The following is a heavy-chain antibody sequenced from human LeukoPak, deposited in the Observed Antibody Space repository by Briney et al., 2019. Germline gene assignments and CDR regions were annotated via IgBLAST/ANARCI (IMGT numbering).Heavy chain of an antibody. CDR3: ARPNITYYYDSSGYDGFDV. V-gene: IGHV5-51*01. CDR1: GYNFTNYW. CDR2: IYPNDSDT. Sequence: GESLKISCKGSGYNFTNYWIAWVRQMPGKGLEWMGIIYPNDSDTRYGPSFQGHVSISADKSINTAYLKWSSLKASDTAMYFCARPNITYYYDSSGYDGFDVWGQGTMVTVS. J-gene: IGHJ3*01. D-gene: IGHD3-22*01.